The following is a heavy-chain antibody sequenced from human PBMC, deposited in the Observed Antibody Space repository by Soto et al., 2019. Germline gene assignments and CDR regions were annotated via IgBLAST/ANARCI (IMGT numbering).Heavy chain of an antibody. CDR2: INSDGSSI. D-gene: IGHD5-18*01. CDR3: AREVSHGYVLRGMDV. Sequence: EVQLVESGGGLVQPGGSVRLSCAASKFTITSYWMHWVRQAPGKGLVWVSRINSDGSSISYADAVKGRFTISRDNAKNTLYPQVNSLRVEATAVYYCAREVSHGYVLRGMDVWGQGTTVTVFS. V-gene: IGHV3-74*01. CDR1: KFTITSYW. J-gene: IGHJ6*02.